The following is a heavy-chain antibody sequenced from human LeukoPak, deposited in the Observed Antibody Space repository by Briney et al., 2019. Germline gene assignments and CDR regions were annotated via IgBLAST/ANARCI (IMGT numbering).Heavy chain of an antibody. D-gene: IGHD1-26*01. CDR2: ISYDGSNK. J-gene: IGHJ3*02. CDR3: AKALWVVGATDAFDI. CDR1: GFTFSSYS. V-gene: IGHV3-30*18. Sequence: GGSLRLSCAASGFTFSSYSMSWVRQAPGKGLEWVAVISYDGSNKYYADSVKGRFTISRDNSKNTLYLQMNSLRAEDTAVYYCAKALWVVGATDAFDIWGQGTMVTVSS.